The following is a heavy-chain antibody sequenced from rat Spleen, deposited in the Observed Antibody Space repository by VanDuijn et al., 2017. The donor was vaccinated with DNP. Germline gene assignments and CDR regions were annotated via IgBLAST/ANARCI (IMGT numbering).Heavy chain of an antibody. D-gene: IGHD1-1*01. J-gene: IGHJ4*01. CDR2: INNAGST. V-gene: IGHV3-3*01. CDR3: ARLRLEWEVRAMDA. Sequence: EIQLQESGPGLVKPSQSLSLTCSVTGYSITSNYKWTWIRQFPGNEMEWMGYINNAGSTDYNPSLKSRFSIYRDTSKNQFFQQLNSLTTEDTATYYCARLRLEWEVRAMDAWGQGTSVTVSS. CDR1: GYSITSNYK.